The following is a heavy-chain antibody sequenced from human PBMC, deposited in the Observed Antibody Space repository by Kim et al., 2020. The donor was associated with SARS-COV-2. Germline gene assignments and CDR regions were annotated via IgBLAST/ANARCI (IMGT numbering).Heavy chain of an antibody. Sequence: SETLSLTCAVYGGSFSGYYWSWIRQPPGKGLEWIGEINHSGSTNYNPSLKSRVTISVDTSKNQFSLKLSSVTAADTAVYYCARGHNDYIWGSYRFPTWG. CDR1: GGSFSGYY. D-gene: IGHD3-16*02. CDR3: ARGHNDYIWGSYRFPT. J-gene: IGHJ5*01. CDR2: INHSGST. V-gene: IGHV4-34*01.